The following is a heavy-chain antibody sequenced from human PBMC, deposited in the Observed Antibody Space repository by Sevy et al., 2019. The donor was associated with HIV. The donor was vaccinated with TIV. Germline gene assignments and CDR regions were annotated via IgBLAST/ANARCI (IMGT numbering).Heavy chain of an antibody. CDR1: GFPFSSYA. Sequence: GGSLRLSCAASGFPFSSYAMNWVRQGPGKGLEWVSATGGRGGATYYADSVKGRFTIASANSKNTLYLQMDSLRAEDTAVYYCSKDVVAVVGDAFDVWGQGTMVTVSS. CDR3: SKDVVAVVGDAFDV. CDR2: TGGRGGAT. J-gene: IGHJ3*01. V-gene: IGHV3-23*01. D-gene: IGHD2-15*01.